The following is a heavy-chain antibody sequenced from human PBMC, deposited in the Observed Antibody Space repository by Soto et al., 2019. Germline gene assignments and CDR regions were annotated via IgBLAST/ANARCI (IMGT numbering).Heavy chain of an antibody. Sequence: GGSLRLSCAASGFTFSSYGMHWVRQAPGKGLGWVAVIWYDGSNKYYADSVKGRFTISRDNSKNTLYLQMNSLRAEDTAVYYCARAIAITSVPGEPHHGMDVWGQGTTVTVSS. CDR3: ARAIAITSVPGEPHHGMDV. D-gene: IGHD3-10*01. V-gene: IGHV3-33*01. CDR1: GFTFSSYG. CDR2: IWYDGSNK. J-gene: IGHJ6*02.